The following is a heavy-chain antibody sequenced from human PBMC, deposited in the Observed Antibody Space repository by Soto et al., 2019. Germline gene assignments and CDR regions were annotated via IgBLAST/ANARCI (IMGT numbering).Heavy chain of an antibody. V-gene: IGHV4-39*02. D-gene: IGHD3-3*01. Sequence: SETLSLTCTVSGGSVSSSSSYWGWIRQPPGKGLEWVGSIYYLGNTYYNQSLGSRVTISVDTSTSTAYMELRSLRSDDTAVYYCAREGIFGVVIDYWGQGTLVTVSS. CDR2: IYYLGNT. CDR1: GGSVSSSSSY. CDR3: AREGIFGVVIDY. J-gene: IGHJ4*02.